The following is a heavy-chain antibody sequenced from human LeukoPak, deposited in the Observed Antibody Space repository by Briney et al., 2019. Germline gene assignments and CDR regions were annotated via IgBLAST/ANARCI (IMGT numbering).Heavy chain of an antibody. D-gene: IGHD3-10*01. CDR3: ARDRAFGEGINCFDP. V-gene: IGHV3-48*03. Sequence: GGSLRLSCSASTFTLSGCEMNWVRQTPGKGLEWLAYISDSGNTFFYASFVRGRFTISRDNAKNTLYLQMTALRVEDTGLYFCARDRAFGEGINCFDPWGQGALVTVSS. CDR1: TFTLSGCE. CDR2: ISDSGNTF. J-gene: IGHJ5*02.